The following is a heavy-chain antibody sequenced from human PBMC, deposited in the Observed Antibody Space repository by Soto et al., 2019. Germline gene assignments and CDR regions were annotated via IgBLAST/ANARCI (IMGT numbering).Heavy chain of an antibody. CDR3: ANNFWSGTTPRTGYYGMDV. CDR1: GFTFSSYG. D-gene: IGHD3-3*01. V-gene: IGHV3-30*18. CDR2: ISYDGSNK. J-gene: IGHJ6*02. Sequence: QVQLVESGGGVVQPGRSLRLSCAASGFTFSSYGMHWVRQAPGKGLEWVAVISYDGSNKYYADSVKGRFTISRDNSKNTLYLQMNSLRAEDTAVYYCANNFWSGTTPRTGYYGMDVWGQGTTVTVSS.